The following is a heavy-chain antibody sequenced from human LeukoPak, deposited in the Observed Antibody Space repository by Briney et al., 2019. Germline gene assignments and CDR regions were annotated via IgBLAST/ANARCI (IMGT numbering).Heavy chain of an antibody. CDR1: GYTFTGYY. CDR2: INPNSGGT. CDR3: AREPSADFIAAVWTPFDY. J-gene: IGHJ4*02. V-gene: IGHV1-2*02. Sequence: ASVKVSCKASGYTFTGYYMHWVRQAPGQGLEWMGSINPNSGGTNYAQNVQGRVTMTRDTSISTAYMELSRLRSDDTAVYYCAREPSADFIAAVWTPFDYWGQGTLVTVSS. D-gene: IGHD6-13*01.